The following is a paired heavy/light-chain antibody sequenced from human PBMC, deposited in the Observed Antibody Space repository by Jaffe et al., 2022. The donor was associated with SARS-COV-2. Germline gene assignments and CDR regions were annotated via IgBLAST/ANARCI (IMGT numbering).Light chain of an antibody. Sequence: QSVLTQPPSASGTPGQRVTISCSGSSSNIGSNVVNWYQQLPGTAPKFLIYSNDHRPSGVPDRFSGSKSGTSASLAIRGLQSEDEADYYCATWDASLVGYVFGTGTKVTVL. CDR1: SSNIGSNV. CDR3: ATWDASLVGYV. V-gene: IGLV1-44*01. CDR2: SND. J-gene: IGLJ1*01.
Heavy chain of an antibody. CDR3: ARDSGDCTGCAFDY. J-gene: IGHJ4*02. CDR2: LRQDGNER. V-gene: IGHV3-7*01. Sequence: EVQLVESGGGLVQPGGSLRLSCATSGFTFTNFYMSWVRQAPGKGLEWVANLRQDGNERSYVDSVKGRFTISRDNTKNSLYLQMDSLRGEDTAVYYCARDSGDCTGCAFDYWGQGTLVTVSS. D-gene: IGHD2-21*02. CDR1: GFTFTNFY.